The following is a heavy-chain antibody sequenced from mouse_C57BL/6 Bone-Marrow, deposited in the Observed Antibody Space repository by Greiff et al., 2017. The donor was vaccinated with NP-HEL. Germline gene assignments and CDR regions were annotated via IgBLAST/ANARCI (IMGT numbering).Heavy chain of an antibody. CDR2: INPNSGST. CDR1: GYTFTSYW. Sequence: QVQLQQPGAELVKPGASVKLSCKASGYTFTSYWMHWVKQRPGQGLEWIGMINPNSGSTNYNEKFKSKATLTVDKSSSTVYMQLSSLTSEDSAVYYCGRFLYDYSWYFDVGGTGTTVTVSS. V-gene: IGHV1-64*01. J-gene: IGHJ1*03. D-gene: IGHD2-4*01. CDR3: GRFLYDYSWYFDV.